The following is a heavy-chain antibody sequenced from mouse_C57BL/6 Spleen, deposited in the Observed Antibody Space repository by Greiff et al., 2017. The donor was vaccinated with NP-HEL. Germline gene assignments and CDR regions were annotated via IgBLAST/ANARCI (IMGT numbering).Heavy chain of an antibody. CDR3: ARGALDY. Sequence: VQLKESGGGLVKPGGSLKLSCAASGFTFSNYGMHWVRQAPEKGLEWVAYISSGSSTIYYADTVKGRYTLSRDNAKNTRCLQMTSLRSEDTAMYECARGALDYWGQGTTLTVSS. CDR1: GFTFSNYG. CDR2: ISSGSSTI. V-gene: IGHV5-17*01. J-gene: IGHJ2*01.